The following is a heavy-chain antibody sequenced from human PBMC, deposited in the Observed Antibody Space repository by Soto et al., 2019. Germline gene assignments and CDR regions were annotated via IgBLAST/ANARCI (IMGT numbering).Heavy chain of an antibody. V-gene: IGHV1-18*01. CDR1: GYTFTSYG. Sequence: ASVKVSCKASGYTFTSYGISWVRQAPGQGLEWMGWISAYNGNTNYAQKLQGRVTMTTDTSTSTAYMELRSLRSDDTAVYYCARDKLAYDFWSGYYSLGPDAFDIWGQGTMVTVSS. CDR2: ISAYNGNT. D-gene: IGHD3-3*01. J-gene: IGHJ3*02. CDR3: ARDKLAYDFWSGYYSLGPDAFDI.